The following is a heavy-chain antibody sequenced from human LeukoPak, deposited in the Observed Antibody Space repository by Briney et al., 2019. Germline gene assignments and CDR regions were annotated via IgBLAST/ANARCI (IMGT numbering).Heavy chain of an antibody. J-gene: IGHJ4*02. CDR2: TTGSAGST. D-gene: IGHD3-22*01. CDR3: AKSSYYDSSGYYREYYFDY. CDR1: GFTFSYYS. Sequence: PGGSLRLSCAASGFTFSYYSMSWVRQAPGKGLEWVSGTTGSAGSTHYADSVKGRFTISRDNTKNTLYLQMNSLRAEDTAIYYCAKSSYYDSSGYYREYYFDYWGQGTLVTVSS. V-gene: IGHV3-23*01.